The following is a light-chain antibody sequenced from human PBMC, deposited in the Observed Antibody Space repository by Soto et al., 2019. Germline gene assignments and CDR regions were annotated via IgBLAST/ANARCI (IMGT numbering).Light chain of an antibody. Sequence: DIQMTQSPSSLSASVGDRLTITCRASQSISSYLNWYQQKPGKAPKLLIYAASSLQSGVPSRFSGSGSGTDFTLTISSLQPEDFAVYHCQQYGGSPRTFGQGTKVDIK. CDR3: QQYGGSPRT. V-gene: IGKV1-39*01. J-gene: IGKJ1*01. CDR1: QSISSY. CDR2: AAS.